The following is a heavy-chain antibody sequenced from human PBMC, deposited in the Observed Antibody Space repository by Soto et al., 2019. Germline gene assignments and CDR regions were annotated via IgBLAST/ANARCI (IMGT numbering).Heavy chain of an antibody. Sequence: SETLSLTCIVSGGSIRGFYWSWIRQPPGKGLEWIGYIYHSGTTNYNPSLRSRVTISVDTSNNQFSLRLNSVTAADTAVYYCARPSYYYGSGSYTFDIWGQGTMVT. D-gene: IGHD3-10*01. CDR3: ARPSYYYGSGSYTFDI. CDR1: GGSIRGFY. CDR2: IYHSGTT. V-gene: IGHV4-59*08. J-gene: IGHJ3*02.